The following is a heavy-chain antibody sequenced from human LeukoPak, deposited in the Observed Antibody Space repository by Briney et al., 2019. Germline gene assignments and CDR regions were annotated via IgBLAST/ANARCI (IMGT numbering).Heavy chain of an antibody. J-gene: IGHJ5*02. CDR3: ARGPGVVVTAIPERAAILGTSHPFDP. Sequence: ASVKVSCKASGGTFSSYAISWVRQAPGQGLEWMGGIIPIFGTANYAQKFQGRVTITADESTSTAYMELSSLRSEDTAVYYCARGPGVVVTAIPERAAILGTSHPFDPWGQGTLVTVSS. D-gene: IGHD2-21*02. CDR1: GGTFSSYA. V-gene: IGHV1-69*01. CDR2: IIPIFGTA.